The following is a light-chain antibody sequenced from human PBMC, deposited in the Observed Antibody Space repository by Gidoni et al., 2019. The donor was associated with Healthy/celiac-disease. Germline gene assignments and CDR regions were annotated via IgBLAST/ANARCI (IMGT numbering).Light chain of an antibody. CDR3: QQRSNWPKIT. J-gene: IGKJ3*01. CDR1: QSVSSY. CDR2: DAS. Sequence: EIVLTQSPATLSLSPGERATLSCSASQSVSSYLAWYQQKPGQAPRPLIYDASNRATGIPARFSGSGSGTDFTLTISSLEPEDFAVYYCQQRSNWPKITFGPGTKVDIK. V-gene: IGKV3-11*01.